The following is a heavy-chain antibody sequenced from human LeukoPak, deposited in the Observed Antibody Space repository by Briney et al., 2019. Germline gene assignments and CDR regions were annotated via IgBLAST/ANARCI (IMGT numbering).Heavy chain of an antibody. D-gene: IGHD3-3*01. J-gene: IGHJ6*03. CDR2: ISSSSSTI. CDR3: ARVFRERDDFWSGYPRAYYYYMDV. Sequence: GGSLRLSCAASGFTFSSYSMNWVRQAPGKGLEWVSYISSSSSTIYYADSVKGRFTISRDNAKNSLYLQMNSLRAEDTAVYYCARVFRERDDFWSGYPRAYYYYMDVWGKGTTVTVSS. V-gene: IGHV3-48*04. CDR1: GFTFSSYS.